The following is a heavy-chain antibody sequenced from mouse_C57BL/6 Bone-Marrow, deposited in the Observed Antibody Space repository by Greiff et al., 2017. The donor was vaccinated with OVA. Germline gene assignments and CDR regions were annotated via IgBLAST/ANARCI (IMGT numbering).Heavy chain of an antibody. J-gene: IGHJ2*01. CDR2: IDPENGDT. V-gene: IGHV14-4*01. D-gene: IGHD4-1*01. Sequence: DVQLMASWAELVRPGASVKLSCTASGFNIKDDYMHWVKQRPEQGLEWIGWIDPENGDTEYASKFQGKATITADTSSNTAYLQLSSLTSEDTAVYYCTANWEGDYWGQGTTLTVSS. CDR3: TANWEGDY. CDR1: GFNIKDDY.